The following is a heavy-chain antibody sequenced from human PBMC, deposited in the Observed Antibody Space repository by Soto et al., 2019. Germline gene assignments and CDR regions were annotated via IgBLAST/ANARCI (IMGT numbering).Heavy chain of an antibody. CDR1: GFTFSSYA. CDR2: ISYDGSNK. Sequence: QVQLVESGGGVVQPGRSLRLSCAASGFTFSSYAMHWVRQAPGKGLEWVAVISYDGSNKYYADSVKGRFTISRDNSKKTLYLQMNSLGAEDTAVYYCARDWGPGGYGDYAAGYWGQGTLVTVSP. J-gene: IGHJ4*02. CDR3: ARDWGPGGYGDYAAGY. V-gene: IGHV3-30-3*01. D-gene: IGHD4-17*01.